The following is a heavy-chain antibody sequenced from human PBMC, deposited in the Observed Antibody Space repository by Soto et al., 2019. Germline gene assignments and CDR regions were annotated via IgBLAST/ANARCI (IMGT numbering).Heavy chain of an antibody. CDR2: VSAKNGNP. V-gene: IGHV1-18*01. D-gene: IGHD3-22*01. CDR1: GYTFTNSG. Sequence: QAHLVQSGAEVKKPGASVRVSCKTSGYTFTNSGITWVRQAPGQGLEGMGWVSAKNGNPNYAQNLQGRVTMTIDTSTPAAYMELRSLRSDDAAVDDCAASVNYDSRGYLIYYFDYWGQGTLVTDSS. CDR3: AASVNYDSRGYLIYYFDY. J-gene: IGHJ4*02.